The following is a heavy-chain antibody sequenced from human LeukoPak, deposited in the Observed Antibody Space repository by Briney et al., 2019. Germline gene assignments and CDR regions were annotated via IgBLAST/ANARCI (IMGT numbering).Heavy chain of an antibody. V-gene: IGHV1-2*02. CDR3: VRDLTGGSGD. CDR2: INPKSGDT. J-gene: IGHJ4*02. D-gene: IGHD6-19*01. CDR1: GYTFTYYY. Sequence: ASVKVSFKASGYTFTYYYMHWVRQAPGQTFEWLAWINPKSGDTHYTQKFQGRVTVTTDTSITSVYMELSGLQSDDTVVYYCVRDLTGGSGDWGQGTLVAVSS.